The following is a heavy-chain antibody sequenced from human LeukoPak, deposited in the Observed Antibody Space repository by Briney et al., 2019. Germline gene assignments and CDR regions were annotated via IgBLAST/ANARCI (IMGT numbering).Heavy chain of an antibody. Sequence: SSETLSLTCAVYGGSFSGYYWSWIRQPPGKGLEWIGEINHSGSANYNPSLKSRVTISVDTSKNQFSLKLSSVTAADTAVYYCVLSSGYYVTPHYYFDYWGQGTLVTVSS. CDR1: GGSFSGYY. J-gene: IGHJ4*02. D-gene: IGHD3-22*01. V-gene: IGHV4-34*01. CDR2: INHSGSA. CDR3: VLSSGYYVTPHYYFDY.